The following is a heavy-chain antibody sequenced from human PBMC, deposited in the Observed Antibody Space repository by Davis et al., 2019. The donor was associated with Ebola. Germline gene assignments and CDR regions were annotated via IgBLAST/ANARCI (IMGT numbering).Heavy chain of an antibody. V-gene: IGHV3-21*01. CDR2: ISTSGNYM. Sequence: GESLKISCAASGFSLNNYNMNWVRQAPGKGLEWVSYISTSGNYMYYADSVKGRFTVSRDNAKNSLYLQMNGLRAEDTAVYYCASHLGVHGMDVWGQGTAVTVS. CDR1: GFSLNNYN. D-gene: IGHD3-16*01. J-gene: IGHJ6*02. CDR3: ASHLGVHGMDV.